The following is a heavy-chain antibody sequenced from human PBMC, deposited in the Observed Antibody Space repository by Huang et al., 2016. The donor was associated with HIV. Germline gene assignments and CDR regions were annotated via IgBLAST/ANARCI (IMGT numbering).Heavy chain of an antibody. V-gene: IGHV4-34*02. J-gene: IGHJ1*01. CDR3: ARGLRFCRGGDCFPTHFQH. D-gene: IGHD2-21*02. CDR2: INNSESD. Sequence: QVRLEQWGAGLLKPSETLSLTCAVYGGSFSGYQWTWIRQFPGKGLEWIGEINNSESDTYKQSPKTRDTRNGDMSKYQFSLKMTSLTVTDTAVYFCARGLRFCRGGDCFPTHFQHWSQG. CDR1: GGSFSGYQ.